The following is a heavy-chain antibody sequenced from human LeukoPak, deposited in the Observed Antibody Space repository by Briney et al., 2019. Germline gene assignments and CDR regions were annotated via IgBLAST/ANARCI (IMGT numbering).Heavy chain of an antibody. Sequence: ASVNVSCKASGYTFTSYGISWVRQAPGQGLEWMGWISAYNGNTNYAQKLQGRVTMTTDTSTSTAYMELRSLRSDDPAVYYCARYYYDSSGYQIDYWGQGTLVTVSS. CDR3: ARYYYDSSGYQIDY. CDR2: ISAYNGNT. V-gene: IGHV1-18*01. D-gene: IGHD3-22*01. J-gene: IGHJ4*02. CDR1: GYTFTSYG.